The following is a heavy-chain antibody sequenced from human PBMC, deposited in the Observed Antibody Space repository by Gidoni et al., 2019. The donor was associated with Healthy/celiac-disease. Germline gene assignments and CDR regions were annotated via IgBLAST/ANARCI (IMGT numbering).Heavy chain of an antibody. J-gene: IGHJ5*02. Sequence: QVQLVQPGAEVTKPGASVKVSCKASGYNFSSYYMHWVRQAPGQGLEWMGIINPRGGSTSYAQKFQGRVTMTRETSTSTVYMELSSLRSEDTAVYYCARAENTMVRGASWFDPWGQGTLVTVSS. CDR3: ARAENTMVRGASWFDP. CDR2: INPRGGST. CDR1: GYNFSSYY. V-gene: IGHV1-46*01. D-gene: IGHD3-10*01.